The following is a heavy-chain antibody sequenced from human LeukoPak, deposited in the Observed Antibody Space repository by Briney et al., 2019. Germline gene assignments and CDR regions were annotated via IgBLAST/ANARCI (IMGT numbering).Heavy chain of an antibody. Sequence: SGPTLVKPTQTLTLTCTFSGFSLSTSGVGVGWIRQPPGKALEWLALIYWDDDKRYSPSLKSRPTITKDTSKNQVVLTMTNMDPVDTATYYCAHRYCSGGSCNWFDPWGQGTLVTVSS. J-gene: IGHJ5*02. CDR2: IYWDDDK. CDR3: AHRYCSGGSCNWFDP. CDR1: GFSLSTSGVG. V-gene: IGHV2-5*02. D-gene: IGHD2-15*01.